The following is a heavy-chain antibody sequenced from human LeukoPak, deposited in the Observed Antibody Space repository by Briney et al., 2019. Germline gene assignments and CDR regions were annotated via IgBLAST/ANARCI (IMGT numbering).Heavy chain of an antibody. V-gene: IGHV1-8*01. D-gene: IGHD1-26*01. CDR1: GYTFTSYD. CDR3: ARVRSGSYHEGDY. CDR2: MNPNSGNT. Sequence: ASVKVSCKASGYTFTSYDINWVRQATGQGLEWMGWMNPNSGNTGYAQKFQGRVTMTRNTSISTAYMEQSSLRSEDTAVYYCARVRSGSYHEGDYWGQGTLVTVSS. J-gene: IGHJ4*02.